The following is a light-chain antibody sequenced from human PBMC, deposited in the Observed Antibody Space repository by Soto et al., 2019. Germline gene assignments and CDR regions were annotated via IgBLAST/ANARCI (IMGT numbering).Light chain of an antibody. CDR3: QQYNNWPIT. CDR1: QSISFW. Sequence: DIQMTQSPSTLSASVGDRVTITCRSSQSISFWLAWYQQKPGKAPKLLIYDASTLYSGVPSRFSGSRSGTEFTLTISSLQPDDFGSYYCQQYNNWPITFGQGTRLEIK. CDR2: DAS. J-gene: IGKJ5*01. V-gene: IGKV1-5*01.